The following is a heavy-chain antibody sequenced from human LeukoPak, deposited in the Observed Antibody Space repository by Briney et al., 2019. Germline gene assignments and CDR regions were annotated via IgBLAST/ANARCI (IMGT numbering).Heavy chain of an antibody. CDR2: ISYDGSNK. CDR3: ACFVREDY. V-gene: IGHV3-30*04. D-gene: IGHD4-17*01. J-gene: IGHJ4*02. Sequence: GGSLRLSCAASGFTFSSYAMHWVRQAPGKGLEWVAAISYDGSNKYSADSVKGRFTISRDNSKNTLYLQMNSLRAEDTAVYYCACFVREDYWGQGTLVTVSS. CDR1: GFTFSSYA.